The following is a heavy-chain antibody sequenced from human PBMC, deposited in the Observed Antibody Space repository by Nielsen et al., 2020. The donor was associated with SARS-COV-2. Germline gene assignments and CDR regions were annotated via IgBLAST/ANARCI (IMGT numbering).Heavy chain of an antibody. Sequence: WVRQAPGQGLEWMGRIIPILGIANYAQKFQGRVTITADKSTSTAYMELSSLRSEDTAVYYCARRGRGYSYGPVYYYYGMDAWGQGTTVTVSS. D-gene: IGHD5-18*01. CDR3: ARRGRGYSYGPVYYYYGMDA. V-gene: IGHV1-69*02. CDR2: IIPILGIA. J-gene: IGHJ6*02.